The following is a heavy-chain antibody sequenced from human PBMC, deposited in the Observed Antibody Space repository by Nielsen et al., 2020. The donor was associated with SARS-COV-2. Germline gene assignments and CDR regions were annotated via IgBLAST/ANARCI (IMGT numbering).Heavy chain of an antibody. J-gene: IGHJ6*03. V-gene: IGHV1-18*04. CDR3: ARAFLTDYYYYYMDV. D-gene: IGHD2-8*02. Sequence: ASVKVSCKASGYTFTSYGISWVRQAPGQGLEWMGWISAYNGNTNYAQKLQGRVTMTTDTSTSTAYMELRSLRSDDTAVYYCARAFLTDYYYYYMDVWGKGTTVTVSS. CDR1: GYTFTSYG. CDR2: ISAYNGNT.